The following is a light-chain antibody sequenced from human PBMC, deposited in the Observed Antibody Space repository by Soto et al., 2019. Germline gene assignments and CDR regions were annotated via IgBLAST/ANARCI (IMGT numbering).Light chain of an antibody. V-gene: IGKV3-15*01. Sequence: EVVMTQSPATLSVSPGDTATLSCRASESVSSSLAWYQQKPGQPPRLLLYGASTRATGVPARFSGSGSGTEFTLTISSLQSEDFALYYCQQYNNWPITFGQGTRLEIK. CDR1: ESVSSS. J-gene: IGKJ5*01. CDR2: GAS. CDR3: QQYNNWPIT.